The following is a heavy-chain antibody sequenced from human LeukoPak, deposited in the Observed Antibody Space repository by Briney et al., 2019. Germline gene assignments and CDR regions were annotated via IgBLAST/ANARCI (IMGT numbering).Heavy chain of an antibody. J-gene: IGHJ4*02. CDR1: GDSVSSNSAA. D-gene: IGHD3-9*01. CDR3: ARVFGYFDWLLPAYYFDY. V-gene: IGHV6-1*01. CDR2: TYYRSKWYN. Sequence: SQTLSLTCAISGDSVSSNSAAWNWIRQSPSRGLEWLGRTYYRSKWYNDYAVSVKSRITINPDTSKNQFSLQLNSVTPEDTAVYYCARVFGYFDWLLPAYYFDYWGQGTLVTVSS.